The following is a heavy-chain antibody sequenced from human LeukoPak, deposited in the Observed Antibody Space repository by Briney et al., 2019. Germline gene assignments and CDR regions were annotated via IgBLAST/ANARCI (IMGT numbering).Heavy chain of an antibody. D-gene: IGHD1-26*01. J-gene: IGHJ4*02. Sequence: GASVKVSCKASGYTFTSYGISWVRQAPGQGLEWMGWISAYNGNTDYAQKLQGRVTMTTDTSTSTAYMELRSLRSDDTAVYYCARVGATLMESYFDYWGQGTLVTVSS. CDR3: ARVGATLMESYFDY. V-gene: IGHV1-18*01. CDR1: GYTFTSYG. CDR2: ISAYNGNT.